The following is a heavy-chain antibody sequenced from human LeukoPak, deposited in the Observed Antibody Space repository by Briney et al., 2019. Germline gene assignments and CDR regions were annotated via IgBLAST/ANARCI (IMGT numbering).Heavy chain of an antibody. CDR1: GYTFTSYD. CDR3: ARARYSSSWYPLNYGMDV. V-gene: IGHV1-69*04. D-gene: IGHD6-13*01. Sequence: SVKVSCKASGYTFTSYDISWVRQAPGQGLEWMGRIIPILGIANYAQKFQGRVTITADKSTSTAYMELSSLRSEDTAVYYCARARYSSSWYPLNYGMDVWGQGTTVTVSS. J-gene: IGHJ6*02. CDR2: IIPILGIA.